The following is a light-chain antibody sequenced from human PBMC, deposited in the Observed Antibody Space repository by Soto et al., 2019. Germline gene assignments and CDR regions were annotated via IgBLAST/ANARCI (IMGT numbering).Light chain of an antibody. CDR1: QRISNW. V-gene: IGKV1-5*01. CDR2: YAS. J-gene: IGKJ1*01. CDR3: QQYTPDSPWT. Sequence: DIQMTQSPSTLSASVGDRVTITCRASQRISNWLAWYQQKLGRAPKLLIYYASSLESGVPSRFSGSGSGTEFTLTISSLQPDDFATYYCQQYTPDSPWTFGQGTKVDIK.